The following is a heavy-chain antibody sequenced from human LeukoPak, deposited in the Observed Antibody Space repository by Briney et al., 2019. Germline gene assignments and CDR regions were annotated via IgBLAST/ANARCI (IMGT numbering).Heavy chain of an antibody. CDR2: ISITSSYI. D-gene: IGHD5-24*01. CDR1: GFTFSLYS. V-gene: IGHV3-21*01. Sequence: PGGSLRLSCAASGFTFSLYSMNWVRQAPGKGLGWVSSISITSSYIYYADSVKGRFTISRDNARNSLYLQMNSLRAEDTAVYYCARHVKDWRWLRKKGNWFDPWGQGTLVTVSS. CDR3: ARHVKDWRWLRKKGNWFDP. J-gene: IGHJ5*02.